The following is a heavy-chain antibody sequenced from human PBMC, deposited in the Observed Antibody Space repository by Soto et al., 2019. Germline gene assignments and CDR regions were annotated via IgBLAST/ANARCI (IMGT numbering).Heavy chain of an antibody. CDR3: ARGVLLWPDYGMDV. J-gene: IGHJ6*02. V-gene: IGHV1-2*02. CDR2: ISPNSGGT. Sequence: ASVKVSCKASGYTFTGSYMHWLRQAPGQGLEWMGWISPNSGGTNYAQKFQGRVTMTRDTSISTAYMELSRLRSDDTAAYYCARGVLLWPDYGMDVWGQGTTVTVSS. CDR1: GYTFTGSY. D-gene: IGHD3-10*01.